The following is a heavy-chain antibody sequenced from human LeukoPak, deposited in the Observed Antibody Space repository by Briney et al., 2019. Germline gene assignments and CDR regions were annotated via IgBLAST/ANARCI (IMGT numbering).Heavy chain of an antibody. CDR1: NYSISSSHY. V-gene: IGHV4-38-2*02. CDR2: IYHSGGST. Sequence: SETLSLTCTVSNYSISSSHYWGWTRQSPGKGLEWIGNIYHSGGSTFYNPSLESRITISVDTSKNQFSLKLNSVTAADTAVYYCARDHTTLTGHIQYFDPWGQGTLVTVSS. J-gene: IGHJ5*02. CDR3: ARDHTTLTGHIQYFDP. D-gene: IGHD1-20*01.